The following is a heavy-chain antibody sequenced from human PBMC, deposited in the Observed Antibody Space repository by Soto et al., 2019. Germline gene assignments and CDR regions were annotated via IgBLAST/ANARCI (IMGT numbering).Heavy chain of an antibody. CDR3: ARVGFTVPAYMDV. V-gene: IGHV1-8*01. CDR1: GYSFTSYD. D-gene: IGHD1-26*01. J-gene: IGHJ6*03. Sequence: QVQLVQSGAEVKKPGASVKVSCKASGYSFTSYDVHWVRQAPGRGLEWMGWMNPNSANTEYAQKFQGRVTMTRDTSIRTAYMELSSLRSEDTAVYYCARVGFTVPAYMDVWGKGTTVTVSS. CDR2: MNPNSANT.